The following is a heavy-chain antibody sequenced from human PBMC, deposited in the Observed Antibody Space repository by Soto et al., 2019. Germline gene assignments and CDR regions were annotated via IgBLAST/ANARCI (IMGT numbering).Heavy chain of an antibody. J-gene: IGHJ6*02. CDR1: GGSISSGGYY. D-gene: IGHD3-16*01. CDR3: ASSPGGGRQPGYYYYGMDV. Sequence: PSETLSLTCTVSGGSISSGGYYWSWIRQHPGKGLEWIGYIYYSGSTYYNPSLKSRVTISVDTSKNQFSLKLSSVTAADTAVYYCASSPGGGRQPGYYYYGMDVWGQGTTVTVSS. CDR2: IYYSGST. V-gene: IGHV4-31*03.